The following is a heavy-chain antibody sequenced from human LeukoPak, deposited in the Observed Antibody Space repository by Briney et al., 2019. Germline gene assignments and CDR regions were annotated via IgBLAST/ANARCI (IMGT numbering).Heavy chain of an antibody. CDR1: GGSISSYY. CDR2: IYYSGST. CDR3: VVRYFDWLSNDAFDI. D-gene: IGHD3-9*01. V-gene: IGHV4-59*12. J-gene: IGHJ3*02. Sequence: SETLSLTCTVSGGSISSYYWSWIRQPPGKGLEWIGYIYYSGSTNYNPSLKSRVTISVDESKNQFSLKLSSVTAADTAVYYCVVRYFDWLSNDAFDIWGQGTMVTVYS.